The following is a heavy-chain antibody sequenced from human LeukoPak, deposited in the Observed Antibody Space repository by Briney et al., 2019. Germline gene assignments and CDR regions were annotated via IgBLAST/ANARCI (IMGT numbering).Heavy chain of an antibody. CDR1: GGTFCSYA. V-gene: IGHV1-69*05. Sequence: SVKVSCKASGGTFCSYAISWVRQAPGQGLERMGGIIPIFGTANYAQKFQGRVTITTDESTSTAYMELSSLRSEDTAVYYCARGAWCSGGSCYSELNYYYYMDVWGKGTTVTVSS. CDR3: ARGAWCSGGSCYSELNYYYYMDV. J-gene: IGHJ6*03. CDR2: IIPIFGTA. D-gene: IGHD2-15*01.